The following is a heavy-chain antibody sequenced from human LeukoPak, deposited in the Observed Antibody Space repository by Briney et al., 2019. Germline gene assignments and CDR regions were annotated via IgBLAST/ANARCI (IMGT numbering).Heavy chain of an antibody. CDR2: ISSSSSYI. J-gene: IGHJ2*01. Sequence: GGSLRLSCTASGLTFSVYYISWIRQAPGKGLEWVSSISSSSSYIYYADSVKDRFTISRDNAKNSLYLQMNSLRAEDTCVCYGERDGKADYYGSGNPPRYWYFDLWGRGTLVTVSS. CDR1: GLTFSVYY. CDR3: ERDGKADYYGSGNPPRYWYFDL. V-gene: IGHV3-11*06. D-gene: IGHD3-10*01.